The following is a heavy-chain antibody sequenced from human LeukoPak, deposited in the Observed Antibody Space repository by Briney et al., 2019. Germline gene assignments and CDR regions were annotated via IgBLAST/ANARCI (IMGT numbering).Heavy chain of an antibody. V-gene: IGHV1-18*01. J-gene: IGHJ5*02. CDR2: ISANNGNT. Sequence: GAPVKVSCKASGYTFTSYGISWVRQAPGQGLEWMGWISANNGNTKYAQELQGRVTMSTDTSTTTAYMELRSLRSDDTAVYYRARGAAVAGIWAWFDPWGQGTLVTVSS. CDR3: ARGAAVAGIWAWFDP. CDR1: GYTFTSYG. D-gene: IGHD6-19*01.